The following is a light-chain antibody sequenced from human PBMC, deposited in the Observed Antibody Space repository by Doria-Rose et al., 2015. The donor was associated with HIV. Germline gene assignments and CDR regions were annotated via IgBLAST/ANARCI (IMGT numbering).Light chain of an antibody. V-gene: IGKV3-20*01. Sequence: TQSSGTLSLSTGERATLSCSASQSFSSSYLAWYQQKPGQAPSLLIYDGSTRATGIPDRFSASASGTDFTLTINRLEPEDFALYYCHQYGTSWTFGQGTKLEI. CDR1: QSFSSSY. CDR3: HQYGTSWT. CDR2: DGS. J-gene: IGKJ1*01.